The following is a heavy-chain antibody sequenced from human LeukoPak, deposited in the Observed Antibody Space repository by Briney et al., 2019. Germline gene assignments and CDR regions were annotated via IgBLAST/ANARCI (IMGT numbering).Heavy chain of an antibody. J-gene: IGHJ4*02. CDR1: GFTFDDYA. D-gene: IGHD3-3*01. V-gene: IGHV3-9*01. Sequence: PGGSLRLSCAASGFTFDDYAMHWVRQAPGKGLEWVLGISWNSGSIGYADSVKGRFTISRDNAKNSLYLQMNSLRAEDTALYYCAKDMADDFWSGYKDNWGQGTLVTVSS. CDR3: AKDMADDFWSGYKDN. CDR2: ISWNSGSI.